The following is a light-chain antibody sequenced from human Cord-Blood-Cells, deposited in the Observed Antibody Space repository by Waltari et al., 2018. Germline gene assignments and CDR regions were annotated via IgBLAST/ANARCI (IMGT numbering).Light chain of an antibody. J-gene: IGKJ2*01. Sequence: DIVMTQSPDSLAVSLGERAPLNCKSSQSVLYSTNNKNFLSWYQQKPGQPPKLLIYGASTRAAGVADRCSGSGSGTDFTFTISSLQAEDVAVYYCQAQDTFGQGTKLEIK. CDR2: GAS. CDR3: QAQDT. CDR1: QSVLYSTNNKNF. V-gene: IGKV4-1*01.